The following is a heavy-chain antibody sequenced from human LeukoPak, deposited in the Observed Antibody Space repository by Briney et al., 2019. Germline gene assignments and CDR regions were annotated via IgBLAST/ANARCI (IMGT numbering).Heavy chain of an antibody. J-gene: IGHJ4*02. CDR1: GFTFSSYA. CDR3: ARASRAAAGGN. D-gene: IGHD6-13*01. CDR2: ISGSGGNT. Sequence: GGSLRLSCAASGFTFSSYAMSWVRQAPGKGLKWVSGISGSGGNTYYADSVKGRFTISRDNSNNTLYLQMNSLRAEDTAVYYCARASRAAAGGNWGQGTLVSVSS. V-gene: IGHV3-23*01.